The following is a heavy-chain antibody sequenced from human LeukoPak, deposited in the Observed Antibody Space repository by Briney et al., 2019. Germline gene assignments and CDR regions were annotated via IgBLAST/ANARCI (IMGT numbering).Heavy chain of an antibody. CDR2: ISSNGGST. D-gene: IGHD6-13*01. CDR3: ARRGRIAAAGTALPYYGMDV. CDR1: GFTFSSYA. Sequence: GGSLRLSCAASGFTFSSYAMHWVRQAPGKGLEYDSAISSNGGSTYYANSVKGRFTISRDNSKNTLYLQMGSLRAEDMAVYYCARRGRIAAAGTALPYYGMDVWGQGTTVTVSS. V-gene: IGHV3-64*01. J-gene: IGHJ6*02.